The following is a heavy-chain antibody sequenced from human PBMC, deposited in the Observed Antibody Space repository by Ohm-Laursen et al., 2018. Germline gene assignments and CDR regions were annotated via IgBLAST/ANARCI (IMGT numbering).Heavy chain of an antibody. D-gene: IGHD1-26*01. CDR1: GFTFSNSE. J-gene: IGHJ6*02. Sequence: GSLRLSCAASGFTFSNSEMNWVRQAPGKGLEWVSIISGSGTTVNYAASVKGRFTVSRDNAKNSLYLQMNSLRAEDTAVYYCAREKGGKDDGMDVWGQGTTVTVSS. CDR3: AREKGGKDDGMDV. CDR2: ISGSGTTV. V-gene: IGHV3-48*03.